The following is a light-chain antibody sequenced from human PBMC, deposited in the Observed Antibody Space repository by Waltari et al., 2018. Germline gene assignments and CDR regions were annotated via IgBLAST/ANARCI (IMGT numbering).Light chain of an antibody. Sequence: AIRMTQSPSSLSASTGDRVTIACRASQGISSYLAWYQQKPGTAPKLLIYCASSLQSGVPSRFSGSGSGSDFTLTINCLQSEDFATYYCQQYYSYPRTFGQGTKVEIK. CDR3: QQYYSYPRT. CDR2: CAS. J-gene: IGKJ1*01. CDR1: QGISSY. V-gene: IGKV1-8*01.